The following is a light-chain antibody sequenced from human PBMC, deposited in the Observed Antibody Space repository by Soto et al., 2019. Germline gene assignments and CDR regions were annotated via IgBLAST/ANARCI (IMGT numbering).Light chain of an antibody. CDR2: DVS. CDR1: RNDVGAYKY. J-gene: IGLJ2*01. V-gene: IGLV2-11*01. Sequence: QSALTQPRSVSVSPGQSVTISCTGTRNDVGAYKYVSWYQQHPGTAPKLMIYDVSKRPSGVPDRFSGSKSGNTASLTISGLQAEDEADYYCSSYAGTYTFDVVFGGGTKLTVL. CDR3: SSYAGTYTFDVV.